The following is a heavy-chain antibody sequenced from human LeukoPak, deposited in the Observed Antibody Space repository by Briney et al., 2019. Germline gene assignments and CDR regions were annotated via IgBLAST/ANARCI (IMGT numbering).Heavy chain of an antibody. J-gene: IGHJ4*02. D-gene: IGHD3-10*01. CDR3: TREYYNRFDY. CDR1: GFSFSHLY. V-gene: IGHV3-72*01. Sequence: GGSLRLSSAASGFSFSHLYMGWVRQAPGKGLEWVGLIKHRSHNYTTEYAASVKVRFTISRDDSKNSLYLQMNSLKTDDTAVYYCTREYYNRFDYWGQGTLVTVSS. CDR2: IKHRSHNYTT.